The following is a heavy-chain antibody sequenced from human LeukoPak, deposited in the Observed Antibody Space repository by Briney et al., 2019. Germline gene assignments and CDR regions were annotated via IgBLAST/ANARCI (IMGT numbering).Heavy chain of an antibody. D-gene: IGHD2-15*01. V-gene: IGHV4-34*01. Sequence: KSSETLSLTCAVYGVSFSGYYWSWIRQPPGKGLEWVGEINHSGSTNYNPSLKSRVTISVDTSKNQFSLKLSSVTAADTAVYYCARGGRVVAATLRWFDPWGQGTLVTVSS. CDR3: ARGGRVVAATLRWFDP. CDR2: INHSGST. J-gene: IGHJ5*02. CDR1: GVSFSGYY.